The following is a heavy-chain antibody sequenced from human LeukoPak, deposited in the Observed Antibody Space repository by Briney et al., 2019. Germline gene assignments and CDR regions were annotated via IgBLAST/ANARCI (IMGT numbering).Heavy chain of an antibody. CDR2: IYRGETT. CDR3: ATHWLEATKMYSYWFDP. Sequence: SETLSLTCSVSGGSINNYWWSWIRQPPGKGLEWIGYIYRGETTNYNPSLKSRVTLSVDTSKNQISLNLNSVTASDTAVYYCATHWLEATKMYSYWFDPRGQGTLVTVSS. CDR1: GGSINNYW. D-gene: IGHD1/OR15-1a*01. V-gene: IGHV4-4*09. J-gene: IGHJ5*02.